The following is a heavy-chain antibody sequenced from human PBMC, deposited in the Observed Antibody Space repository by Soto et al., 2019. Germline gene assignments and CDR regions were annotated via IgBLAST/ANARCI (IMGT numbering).Heavy chain of an antibody. V-gene: IGHV4-30-4*01. CDR1: GGPVSCDDYY. D-gene: IGHD3-3*01. Sequence: PSETLSLTCTVSGGPVSCDDYYWSWIRQPPGKGLEWIGSYYYSGTTYYNPSLKSRVTISVDTSKSHFSLTMSSVTAADTAVYFCAQRSGFYTGIDFWGQGTLVTVSS. CDR3: AQRSGFYTGIDF. J-gene: IGHJ4*02. CDR2: YYYSGTT.